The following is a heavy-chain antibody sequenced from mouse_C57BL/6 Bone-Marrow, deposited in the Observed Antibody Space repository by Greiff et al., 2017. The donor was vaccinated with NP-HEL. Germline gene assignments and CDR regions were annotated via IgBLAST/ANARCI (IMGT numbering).Heavy chain of an antibody. CDR1: GYTFTSYW. D-gene: IGHD1-1*01. J-gene: IGHJ3*01. CDR3: ASTKSYGSSYRFAY. Sequence: QVQLQQPGAELVKPGASVKLSCKASGYTFTSYWMHWVKQRPGRGLEWIGRIDPNSGGTKYNEKFKSKATLTVDKPSSTAYMQLSSLTSEDSAVYYCASTKSYGSSYRFAYWGQGTLVTVSA. V-gene: IGHV1-72*01. CDR2: IDPNSGGT.